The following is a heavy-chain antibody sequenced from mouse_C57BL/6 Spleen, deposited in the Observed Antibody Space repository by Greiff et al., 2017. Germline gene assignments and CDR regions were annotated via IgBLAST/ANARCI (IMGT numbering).Heavy chain of an antibody. CDR2: IYPGDGDT. CDR3: ARSGIYDGNLYYFDY. V-gene: IGHV1-80*01. D-gene: IGHD2-1*01. Sequence: QVQLQQSGAELVKPGASVKISCKASGYAFSSYWMNWVKQRPGKGLEWIGQIYPGDGDTNYNGKFKGKATLTADKSSSTAYMQLSSLTSEDSAVYFCARSGIYDGNLYYFDYWGQGTTLTVSS. J-gene: IGHJ2*01. CDR1: GYAFSSYW.